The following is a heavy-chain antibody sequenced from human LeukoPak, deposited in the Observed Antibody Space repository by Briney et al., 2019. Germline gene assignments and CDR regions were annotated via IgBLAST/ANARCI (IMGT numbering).Heavy chain of an antibody. CDR1: GFTLSTYG. Sequence: GASVKVSCKASGFTLSTYGITWVRQAPGQGLEWMGWISPYNGNTKSAQNLQGKFTMTTDTSTSTAYMELRSLTSDDTAVYYCARFLSSPLESRYYFADWGQGTLVTVSS. CDR3: ARFLSSPLESRYYFAD. CDR2: ISPYNGNT. J-gene: IGHJ4*02. V-gene: IGHV1-18*01.